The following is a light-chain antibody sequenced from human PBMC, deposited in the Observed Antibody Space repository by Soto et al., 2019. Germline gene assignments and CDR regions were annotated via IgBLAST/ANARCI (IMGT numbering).Light chain of an antibody. CDR2: SNS. V-gene: IGLV1-40*01. Sequence: QSVLTQPPSVSGAPGQTVTISCTGSSSNIGAGYDVHWYQQVPGTAPKLVLYSNSNRPSGVPDRFSGSKSGTSASLAITGLQAEDEADYYCQSFDSSRFYVFGTGTKLTVL. J-gene: IGLJ1*01. CDR3: QSFDSSRFYV. CDR1: SSNIGAGYD.